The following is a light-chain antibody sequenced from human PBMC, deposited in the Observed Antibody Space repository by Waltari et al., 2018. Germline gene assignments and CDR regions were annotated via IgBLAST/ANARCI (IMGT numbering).Light chain of an antibody. J-gene: IGLJ3*02. CDR2: YDD. Sequence: QSVLTQPPSVSEAPRQRVTISCSGSSSNIGNNAVSWYQQLPGKAPKVLIFYDDQRPSGGSDRFSGSKSGTSASLAISGLQSEDEADYYCAAWDDSLDACVFGGGTKLTVL. V-gene: IGLV1-36*01. CDR3: AAWDDSLDACV. CDR1: SSNIGNNA.